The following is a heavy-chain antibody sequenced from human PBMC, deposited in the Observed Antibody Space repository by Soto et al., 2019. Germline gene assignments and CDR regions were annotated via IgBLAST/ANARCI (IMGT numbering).Heavy chain of an antibody. V-gene: IGHV1-69*02. CDR2: IIPILGIA. D-gene: IGHD3-10*01. Sequence: ASVKVSCKASGGTFSSYTISWVRQAPGQGLEWMGRIIPILGIANYAQKFQGRVTITADKSTSTAYMELSSLRSEDTAVYYGARLRNGSGTRQYAFDIWGQGTMVTVSS. CDR3: ARLRNGSGTRQYAFDI. CDR1: GGTFSSYT. J-gene: IGHJ3*02.